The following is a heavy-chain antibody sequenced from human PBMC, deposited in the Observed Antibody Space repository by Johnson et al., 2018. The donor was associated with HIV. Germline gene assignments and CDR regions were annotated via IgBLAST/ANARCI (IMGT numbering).Heavy chain of an antibody. CDR1: GVIFSSNA. V-gene: IGHV3-30*18. D-gene: IGHD6-19*01. CDR2: ISYDETND. CDR3: AKLRKNQWLVGEAFDI. Sequence: QVQLVESGGGVVQPGRSLRLSCAASGVIFSSNAMHWVRQAQGRGLAWVAVISYDETNDYYADSVKGRVTISRDNPKNTLYLQMNSLRAEDTAIYYCAKLRKNQWLVGEAFDIWGQGTMVTVSS. J-gene: IGHJ3*02.